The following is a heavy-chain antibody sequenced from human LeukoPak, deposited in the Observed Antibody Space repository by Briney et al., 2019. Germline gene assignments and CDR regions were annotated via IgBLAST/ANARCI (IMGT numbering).Heavy chain of an antibody. CDR1: GFTFRSYS. D-gene: IGHD5-18*01. J-gene: IGHJ4*02. CDR3: ARDSDSYGFDY. Sequence: GGSLRLSCAVSGFTFRSYSTNWVRQAPGKGLEWVSSISSVSSYIYYADSLKGRFTISRDNAKNSLYLQMNSLRAEDTAVYYCARDSDSYGFDYWGQGTLVTVSS. CDR2: ISSVSSYI. V-gene: IGHV3-21*01.